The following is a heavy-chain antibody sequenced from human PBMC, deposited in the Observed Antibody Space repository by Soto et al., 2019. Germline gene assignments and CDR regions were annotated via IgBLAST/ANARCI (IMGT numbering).Heavy chain of an antibody. CDR2: MNPNSGNT. J-gene: IGHJ6*02. Sequence: ASVKVSCKASGYTFTSYDINWVRQATGQGLEWMGWMNPNSGNTGYAQKFQGRVTMTRNTSISTAYMELSSLRSEDTAVYYCARAVDTAMENYYYYGMDVWGQGTTVTVSS. V-gene: IGHV1-8*01. D-gene: IGHD5-18*01. CDR3: ARAVDTAMENYYYYGMDV. CDR1: GYTFTSYD.